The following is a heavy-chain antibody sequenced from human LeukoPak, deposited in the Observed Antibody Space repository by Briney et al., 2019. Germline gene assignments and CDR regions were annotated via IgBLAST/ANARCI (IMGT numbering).Heavy chain of an antibody. CDR1: GYTLTELS. CDR3: ARVSYSGYRIDY. Sequence: GASVNVSCKVSGYTLTELSMHWVRQAPGKGLEWMGGFDPEDGETIYAQKFQGRVTMTEDTSTDTAYMELSSLRSEDTAVYYCARVSYSGYRIDYWGQGTLVTVSS. CDR2: FDPEDGET. J-gene: IGHJ4*02. D-gene: IGHD5-12*01. V-gene: IGHV1-24*01.